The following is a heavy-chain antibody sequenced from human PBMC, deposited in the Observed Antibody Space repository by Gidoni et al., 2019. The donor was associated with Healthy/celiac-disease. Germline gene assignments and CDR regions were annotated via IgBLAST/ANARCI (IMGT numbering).Heavy chain of an antibody. CDR1: GGSISSYY. V-gene: IGHV4-59*08. Sequence: QVQLQESGPRLVKPSETLSLTCTVSGGSISSYYWSWIRQPPGKGLEWIGNIYYSGSTNYNPALKSRVTISVDTSKNQFSLKLSSVTAADTAVYYCASGYSSGYYYFDYWGQGTLVTVSS. CDR3: ASGYSSGYYYFDY. J-gene: IGHJ4*02. CDR2: IYYSGST. D-gene: IGHD6-19*01.